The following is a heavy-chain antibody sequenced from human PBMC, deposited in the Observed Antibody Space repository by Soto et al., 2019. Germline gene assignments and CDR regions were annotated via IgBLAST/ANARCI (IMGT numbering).Heavy chain of an antibody. V-gene: IGHV1-3*01. D-gene: IGHD3-9*01. CDR3: ARDLYDILTGYYYFDY. Sequence: ASVKVSCKASGYTFTSYAMHWVRQAPGQRLEWMGWINAGNGNTKYSQKFQGRVTITRDTSASTAYMELSSLRSEDKAVYYCARDLYDILTGYYYFDYWGQGTLVTVSS. CDR2: INAGNGNT. J-gene: IGHJ4*02. CDR1: GYTFTSYA.